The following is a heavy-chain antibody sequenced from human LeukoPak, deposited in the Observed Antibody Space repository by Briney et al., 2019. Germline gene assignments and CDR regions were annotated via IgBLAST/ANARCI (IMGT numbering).Heavy chain of an antibody. Sequence: PSQTLSLTCTVSGGSISSYYWSWIRQPPGKGLEWIGYIYYSRSTNYNPSLKSRVTISVDTSKNQFSLKLSSVTAADTAVYYCARRQTGTSYFDYWGQGTLVTVSS. J-gene: IGHJ4*02. CDR3: ARRQTGTSYFDY. D-gene: IGHD1-1*01. CDR2: IYYSRST. V-gene: IGHV4-59*08. CDR1: GGSISSYY.